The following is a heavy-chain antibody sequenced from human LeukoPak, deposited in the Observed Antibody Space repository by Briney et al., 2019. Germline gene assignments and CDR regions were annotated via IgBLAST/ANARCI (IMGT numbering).Heavy chain of an antibody. D-gene: IGHD1-20*01. CDR2: ISNNGGSK. CDR3: ARFDITGTADLFDI. CDR1: GFTFSSYA. Sequence: PGGSLRLSCSASGFTFSSYAMHWVRQAPGKGLEYVSAISNNGGSKYYADSVEGRFTISRDNSKNTLYLQMGSLRAEDTAVYYCARFDITGTADLFDIWGQGTMVTVSS. J-gene: IGHJ3*02. V-gene: IGHV3-64D*06.